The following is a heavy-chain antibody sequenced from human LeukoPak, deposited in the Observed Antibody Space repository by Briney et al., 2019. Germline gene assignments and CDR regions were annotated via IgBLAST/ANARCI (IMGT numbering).Heavy chain of an antibody. CDR1: GFTFSGSA. Sequence: GGSLKLSCAASGFTFSGSAMHWVRQASGKGLEWVGRIRSKANSYATAYAASVKGRFTISRDDSKNTAYLQMNSLKTEDTAVYYCAKDPIGFGELSGFDYWGQGTLVTVSS. V-gene: IGHV3-73*01. CDR2: IRSKANSYAT. D-gene: IGHD3-10*01. J-gene: IGHJ4*02. CDR3: AKDPIGFGELSGFDY.